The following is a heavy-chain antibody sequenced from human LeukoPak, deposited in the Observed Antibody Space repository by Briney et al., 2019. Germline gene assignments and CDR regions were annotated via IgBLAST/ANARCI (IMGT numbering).Heavy chain of an antibody. Sequence: SETLSLTCTVSGYSISSGYYWGWIRQPPGKGLEWIGSIYHSGSTYYNPSLKSRVTISVDTSKNQFSLKLSSVTAADTAVYYCARDTEKYQLPPLSWNWFNPWGQGTLVTVSS. J-gene: IGHJ5*02. V-gene: IGHV4-38-2*02. CDR3: ARDTEKYQLPPLSWNWFNP. CDR1: GYSISSGYY. D-gene: IGHD2-2*01. CDR2: IYHSGST.